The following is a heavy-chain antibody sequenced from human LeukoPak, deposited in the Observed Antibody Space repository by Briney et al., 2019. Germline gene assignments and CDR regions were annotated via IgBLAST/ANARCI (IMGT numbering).Heavy chain of an antibody. CDR3: TTDRIVYYDSSGSDY. V-gene: IGHV3-15*01. D-gene: IGHD3-22*01. CDR2: IKSRTDGGTT. CDR1: GFTFSNAW. J-gene: IGHJ4*02. Sequence: GGSLRLSCAGSGFTFSNAWMSWVRQAPGKGLEWVGRIKSRTDGGTTDYAAPVKGRFTISRDDSKNTLYLQMNSLKTEDTAVYYCTTDRIVYYDSSGSDYWGQGTLVTVSS.